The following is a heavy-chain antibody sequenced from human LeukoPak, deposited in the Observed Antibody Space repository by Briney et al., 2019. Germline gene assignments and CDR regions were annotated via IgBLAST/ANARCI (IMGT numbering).Heavy chain of an antibody. D-gene: IGHD3-22*01. J-gene: IGHJ4*02. Sequence: PSETLSLTCTVSGGSISSSSYYWGWIRQPPGKGLEWIESIYYSGSTYYNPSLKSRVTISVDTSKNQFSLKLSSVTAADTAVYYCARHNSPYYYDSSGTNQFDYWGQGTLVTVSS. CDR2: IYYSGST. CDR3: ARHNSPYYYDSSGTNQFDY. CDR1: GGSISSSSYY. V-gene: IGHV4-39*01.